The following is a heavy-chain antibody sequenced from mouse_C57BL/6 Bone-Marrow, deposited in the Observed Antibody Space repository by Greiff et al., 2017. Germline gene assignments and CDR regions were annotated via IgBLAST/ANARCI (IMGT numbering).Heavy chain of an antibody. CDR3: TSITTVVATRYFDY. V-gene: IGHV6-3*01. J-gene: IGHJ2*01. CDR2: IRLKSDNYAT. D-gene: IGHD1-1*01. CDR1: GFTFSNYW. Sequence: EVKVVESGGGLVQPGGSMKLSCVASGFTFSNYWMNWVRQSPEKGLEWVAQIRLKSDNYATHYAESVKGRFTISRDDSKSSVYLQMNNLRAEDTGIYYCTSITTVVATRYFDYWGQGTTLTVSS.